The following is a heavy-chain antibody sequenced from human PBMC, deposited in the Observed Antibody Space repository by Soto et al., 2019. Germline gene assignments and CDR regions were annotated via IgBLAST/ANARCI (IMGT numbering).Heavy chain of an antibody. Sequence: SETLSLTCTVSGGSISSGGYYWSWIRQHPGKGLEWIGYIYYSGSTYYNPSLKSRVTISVDTSKNQFPLKLSSVTAADTAVYYCARDLGYYSSTSCYGDLGAFGIWGQGTMVTVSS. CDR3: ARDLGYYSSTSCYGDLGAFGI. D-gene: IGHD2-2*01. CDR2: IYYSGST. CDR1: GGSISSGGYY. V-gene: IGHV4-31*03. J-gene: IGHJ3*02.